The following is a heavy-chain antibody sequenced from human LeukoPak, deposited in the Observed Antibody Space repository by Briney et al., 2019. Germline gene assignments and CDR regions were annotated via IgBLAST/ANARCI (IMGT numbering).Heavy chain of an antibody. Sequence: SETLSLTCTVSGGSISSYYWSWIWQPPGKGLEWIGRISTSGSTDYNPSLKSRVAMSIDTSKNQFSLKLNSVTAADTAVYYCARGDWYFDLWGRGPLVTVSS. CDR2: ISTSGST. V-gene: IGHV4-4*07. CDR3: ARGDWYFDL. J-gene: IGHJ2*01. CDR1: GGSISSYY.